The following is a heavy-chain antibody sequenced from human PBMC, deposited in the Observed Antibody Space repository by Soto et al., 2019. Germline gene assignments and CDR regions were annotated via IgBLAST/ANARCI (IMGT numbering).Heavy chain of an antibody. V-gene: IGHV5-10-1*01. Sequence: RGESLKISCKDSGYSFINHWISWVRQMPGKGLEWMGRIDPSDSYTNYSPSFQGHVTFSADKSISAVYLQWSSLKASDSAMYYCARHRFTETKYGMDVWGQGTTVTVSS. CDR2: IDPSDSYT. J-gene: IGHJ6*02. CDR1: GYSFINHW. D-gene: IGHD3-3*01. CDR3: ARHRFTETKYGMDV.